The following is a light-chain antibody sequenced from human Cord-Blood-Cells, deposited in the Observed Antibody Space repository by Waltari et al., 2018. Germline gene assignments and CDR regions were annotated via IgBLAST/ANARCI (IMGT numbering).Light chain of an antibody. V-gene: IGLV1-40*01. Sequence: QSVLTQPPSVSGAPGQRVTISCTGSSSNIGAGYDVHWYQQLPGTAPKLPMYGNSTRPSGVPDRFSGSKSGTSASLAITGIQAEDEADYYCQSYDSSLSAYVFGTGTKVTVL. CDR3: QSYDSSLSAYV. CDR1: SSNIGAGYD. J-gene: IGLJ1*01. CDR2: GNS.